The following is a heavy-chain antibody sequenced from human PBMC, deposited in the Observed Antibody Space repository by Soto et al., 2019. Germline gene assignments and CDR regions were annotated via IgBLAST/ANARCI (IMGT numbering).Heavy chain of an antibody. CDR2: IYQTGTT. CDR3: ARAVFCTDGFCLPNWLDP. D-gene: IGHD2-8*01. CDR1: GDSINSDGHS. Sequence: TLSLSCTVSGDSINSDGHSWIWIRQPPGAALEWIGYIYQTGTTQYNASLSSRVSISADRSKNQVSLHLTSMTAAATTVYYCARAVFCTDGFCLPNWLDPWGQGILVTVSS. J-gene: IGHJ5*02. V-gene: IGHV4-30-2*01.